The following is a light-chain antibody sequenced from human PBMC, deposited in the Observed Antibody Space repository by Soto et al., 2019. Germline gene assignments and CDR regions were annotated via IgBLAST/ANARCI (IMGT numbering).Light chain of an antibody. CDR2: DAS. CDR3: QQYNNWPPT. J-gene: IGKJ5*01. Sequence: DIQMTQSPSTLSASVGDRVTITCRASQSISSGLAWYQQKPGKAPKILIYDASNLESGVPSRFSGSGSGTECTRTISSLQYEDAAVYACQQYNNWPPTFGPGTRLEIK. V-gene: IGKV1-5*01. CDR1: QSISSG.